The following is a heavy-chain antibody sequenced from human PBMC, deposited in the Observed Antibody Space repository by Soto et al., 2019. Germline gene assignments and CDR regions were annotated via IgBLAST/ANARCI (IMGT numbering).Heavy chain of an antibody. J-gene: IGHJ6*03. Sequence: ASVKVSCKASGYTFTSYGISWVRQAPGQGLEWMGWISAYNGNTNYAQKLQGRVTMTTDTSTSTAYMELRSLRSDDTAVYYCARSGYCSSTSCYALYYYMDVWGKGTTVTVSS. CDR1: GYTFTSYG. V-gene: IGHV1-18*01. CDR3: ARSGYCSSTSCYALYYYMDV. D-gene: IGHD2-2*01. CDR2: ISAYNGNT.